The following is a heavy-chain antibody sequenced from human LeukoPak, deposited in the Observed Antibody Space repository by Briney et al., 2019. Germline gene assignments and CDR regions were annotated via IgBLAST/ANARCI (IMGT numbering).Heavy chain of an antibody. Sequence: PRRTPSLSCALSLVAPSISYTSGVRRAPQDRLGCGSVIFGNSDTYYADSVKGRFTISRDISKNTLFLQMNSLRAEDTAVYYCARSPRSGTAMPHHWGQGTLVTVSS. CDR2: IFGNSDT. V-gene: IGHV3-53*01. CDR1: LVAPSISY. J-gene: IGHJ5*02. CDR3: ARSPRSGTAMPHH. D-gene: IGHD5-18*01.